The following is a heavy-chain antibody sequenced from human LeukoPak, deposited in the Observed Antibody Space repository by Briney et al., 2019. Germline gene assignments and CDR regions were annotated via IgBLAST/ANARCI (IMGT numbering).Heavy chain of an antibody. J-gene: IGHJ4*02. CDR3: ARWGGGFDY. V-gene: IGHV3-7*04. Sequence: GRSLRLSCAASGFPFSSSWMSWVRQAPGKGLEWVANIKQDGSAKFYVDSLKGRFTISRDNAKNSLYLQMSSLRAEDTAVYYCARWGGGFDYWGQGTLVTVSS. CDR1: GFPFSSSW. CDR2: IKQDGSAK. D-gene: IGHD3-16*01.